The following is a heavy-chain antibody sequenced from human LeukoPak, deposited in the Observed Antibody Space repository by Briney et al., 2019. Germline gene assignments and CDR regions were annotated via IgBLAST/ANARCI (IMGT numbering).Heavy chain of an antibody. D-gene: IGHD3-22*01. CDR3: AKDQYYYDSSGIFDY. CDR1: GFTFSNYA. V-gene: IGHV3-23*01. Sequence: GGSLRLSCAASGFTFSNYAMTWVRQAPGKGLEWVSVVSAGGSNTDYADSVKGRFTISRDNSKNTLYLQMNSLRAEDTAVYYCAKDQYYYDSSGIFDYWGQGTLVTVSS. J-gene: IGHJ4*02. CDR2: VSAGGSNT.